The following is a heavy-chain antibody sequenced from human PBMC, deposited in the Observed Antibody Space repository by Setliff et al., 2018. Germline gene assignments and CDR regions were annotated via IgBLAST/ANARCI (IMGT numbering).Heavy chain of an antibody. CDR1: GYSISSGYY. CDR2: IHHSGST. V-gene: IGHV4-38-2*01. J-gene: IGHJ4*02. CDR3: ARHFSSSWYFDY. D-gene: IGHD6-13*01. Sequence: SETLSLTCAVSGYSISSGYYWGWIRQPPGKGLELIGYIHHSGSTYYNPSLKSRVTKSADTSKNQFSLTLTSVTATDTAVYYCARHFSSSWYFDYWGQGTQVTVSS.